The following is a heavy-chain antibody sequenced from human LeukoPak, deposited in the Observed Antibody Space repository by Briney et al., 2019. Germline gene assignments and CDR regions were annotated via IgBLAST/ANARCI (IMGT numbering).Heavy chain of an antibody. V-gene: IGHV3-23*01. CDR1: GLFFSSYA. J-gene: IGHJ4*02. CDR2: IRATGGNT. Sequence: PGGSLRLSCAASGLFFSSYAMSWVRQAPGKGLEWVSGIRATGGNTYYADSVQGRFTISRDNSKNTLYLQMNSLRAEDTAVYHCAMGLSGYDDDDHWGQRTLVTVSS. CDR3: AMGLSGYDDDDH. D-gene: IGHD5-12*01.